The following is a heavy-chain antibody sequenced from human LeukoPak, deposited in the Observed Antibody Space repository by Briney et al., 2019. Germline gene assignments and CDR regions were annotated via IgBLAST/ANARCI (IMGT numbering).Heavy chain of an antibody. CDR1: GFAFSNHG. D-gene: IGHD3-9*01. CDR2: VSSSGSFK. Sequence: PGGSLRLSCETSGFAFSNHGLTWVRQAPGKGLEWVSFVSSSGSFKYYADSVRGRFTISRDNAENSLYPQMNSLRAEDTAVYYCARVDHGLLTGEHYYFDYWGQGTLVTVSS. V-gene: IGHV3-21*01. CDR3: ARVDHGLLTGEHYYFDY. J-gene: IGHJ4*02.